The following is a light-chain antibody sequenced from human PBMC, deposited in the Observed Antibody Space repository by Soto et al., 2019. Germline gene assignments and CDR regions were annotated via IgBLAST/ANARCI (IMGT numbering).Light chain of an antibody. V-gene: IGKV4-1*01. J-gene: IGKJ1*01. CDR3: QQYYSTPWT. Sequence: DIVMTQSPDSLAVSLGERATINCKSSQSVLYSSNNKNYLAWYQQKPGQPPKLLIYWASTRESGVPDRFSGSGAGTAFTLTISSLQAEDVAVYYCQQYYSTPWTFGQGTKGEIK. CDR1: QSVLYSSNNKNY. CDR2: WAS.